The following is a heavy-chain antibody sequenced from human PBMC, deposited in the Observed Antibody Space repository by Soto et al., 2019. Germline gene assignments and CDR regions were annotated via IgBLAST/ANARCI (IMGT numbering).Heavy chain of an antibody. CDR3: ARGSYNVWSGPDRSNYYYYVKDV. V-gene: IGHV1-8*01. D-gene: IGHD3-3*01. J-gene: IGHJ6*02. CDR1: GYTFTSYD. CDR2: MNPNSGNT. Sequence: ASVKVSCKASGYTFTSYDINWVRQATGQGLEWMGWMNPNSGNTGYAQKFQGRVTMTRNTSISTAYMELSSLRSEDTAVYYCARGSYNVWSGPDRSNYYYYVKDVWGQGTTVTVSS.